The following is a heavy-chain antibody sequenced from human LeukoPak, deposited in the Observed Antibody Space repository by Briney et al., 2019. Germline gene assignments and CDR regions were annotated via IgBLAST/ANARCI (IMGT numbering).Heavy chain of an antibody. D-gene: IGHD3-10*01. CDR2: IIPIFGTA. V-gene: IGHV1-69*01. J-gene: IGHJ6*02. Sequence: SVKVSCKASGGTXSSYAISWVRQAPGQGLEWMGGIIPIFGTANYAQKFQGRVTITADESTSTAYMELSSLRSEDTAVYYCARAYYYGSGSYYGMDVWGQGTTVTVSS. CDR1: GGTXSSYA. CDR3: ARAYYYGSGSYYGMDV.